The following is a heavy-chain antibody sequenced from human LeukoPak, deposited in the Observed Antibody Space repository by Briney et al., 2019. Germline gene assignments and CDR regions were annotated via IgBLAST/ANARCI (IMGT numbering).Heavy chain of an antibody. V-gene: IGHV4-30-4*08. Sequence: KPSETLSLTCTVSGGSISSGDYYWSWIRQPPGKGLEWIGYIYYSGSTYYNPSLKSRVTISVDTSKNQFSLKLSPVTAADTAVYYCARAGNWNDGDAFDIWGQGTMVTVSS. J-gene: IGHJ3*02. D-gene: IGHD1-20*01. CDR2: IYYSGST. CDR1: GGSISSGDYY. CDR3: ARAGNWNDGDAFDI.